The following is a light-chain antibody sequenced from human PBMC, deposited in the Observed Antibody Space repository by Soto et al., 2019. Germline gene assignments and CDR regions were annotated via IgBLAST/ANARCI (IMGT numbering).Light chain of an antibody. CDR3: QQRSSWPLT. CDR2: DAS. J-gene: IGKJ4*01. V-gene: IGKV3-11*01. CDR1: QSVSSS. Sequence: EIVLTQSPATLSLSPGETATLSCRASQSVSSSLAWYQQKPGQTPRLLIYDASNRATGIPARFSGSGSGTDFTLTVSSLEPEDFAGYYCQQRSSWPLTFGGGTKVEIK.